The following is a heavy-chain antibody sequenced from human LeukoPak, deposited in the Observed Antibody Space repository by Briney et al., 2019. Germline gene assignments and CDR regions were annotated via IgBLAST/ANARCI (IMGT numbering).Heavy chain of an antibody. CDR2: IIPIFGTA. Sequence: GASVKVSCKASGGTFSSYAISWVRQAPGQGLEWMGGIIPIFGTANYAQKFQGRVTITADESTSTAYMELSSLRSEDTAVYYCARGGTDDFWSGYLDYWGQGTLVTVSS. CDR3: ARGGTDDFWSGYLDY. D-gene: IGHD3-3*01. J-gene: IGHJ4*02. V-gene: IGHV1-69*13. CDR1: GGTFSSYA.